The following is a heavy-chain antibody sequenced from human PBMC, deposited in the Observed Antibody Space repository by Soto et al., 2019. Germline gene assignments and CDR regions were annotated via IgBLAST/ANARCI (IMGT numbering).Heavy chain of an antibody. D-gene: IGHD2-15*01. CDR2: IIPMFGTT. CDR3: ARVPPGYCSGGRCFWYYFDY. V-gene: IGHV1-69*13. Sequence: ASVKVSCKASGDTSSSYGITWVRQAPGHGLEWMGGIIPMFGTTNYAQDFQGRVTITADESTSTAYMELSSLRSEDTAVYYCARVPPGYCSGGRCFWYYFDYWGQGSLVTVSS. CDR1: GDTSSSYG. J-gene: IGHJ4*02.